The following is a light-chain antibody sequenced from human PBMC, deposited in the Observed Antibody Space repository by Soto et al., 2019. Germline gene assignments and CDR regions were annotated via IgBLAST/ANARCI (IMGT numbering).Light chain of an antibody. CDR1: SANIGSNY. Sequence: QSVLTQPPSVSAAPGQKVTISCSGSSANIGSNYVSWYQQLQGTAPKLVIYDSDRRPSEIPDRFSGSKSGTSATLDITGLQTGDEADYYCGAWDGSLSVVLFGGGTKLTVL. CDR2: DSD. CDR3: GAWDGSLSVVL. V-gene: IGLV1-51*01. J-gene: IGLJ2*01.